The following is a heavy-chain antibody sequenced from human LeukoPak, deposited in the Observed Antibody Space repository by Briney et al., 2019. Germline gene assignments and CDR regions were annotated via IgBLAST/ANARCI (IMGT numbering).Heavy chain of an antibody. CDR2: INPSGGST. J-gene: IGHJ3*02. D-gene: IGHD4-23*01. CDR1: GGTFSSYA. Sequence: ASVKVSCKASGGTFSSYAISWVRQAPGQGLEWMGIINPSGGSTSYAQKFQGRVTMTRDTSTSTVYMELSSLRSEDTAVYYCARDYGGNEAFDIWGQGTMVTVSS. V-gene: IGHV1-46*01. CDR3: ARDYGGNEAFDI.